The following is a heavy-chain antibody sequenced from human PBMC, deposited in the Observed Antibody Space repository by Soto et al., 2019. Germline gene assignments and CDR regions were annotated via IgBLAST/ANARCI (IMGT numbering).Heavy chain of an antibody. V-gene: IGHV4-59*08. CDR1: GGSISSYY. Sequence: QVQLQESGPGLVKPSETLSLTCTVSGGSISSYYWSWIRQPPGKGLEWIGYIYYSGSTNYNPSLKSRFTLSVDTSKNQFSLKLSSVPAADTAVYYCARHHDSWGQGTLVTVSS. CDR3: ARHHDS. J-gene: IGHJ4*02. CDR2: IYYSGST.